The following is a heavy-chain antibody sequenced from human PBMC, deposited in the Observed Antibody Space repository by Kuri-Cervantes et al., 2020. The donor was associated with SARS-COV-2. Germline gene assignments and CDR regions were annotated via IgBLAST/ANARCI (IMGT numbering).Heavy chain of an antibody. CDR3: ARETLGPYYYDSSGYQNDAFDI. Sequence: GGSLRLSCAASGFTFSSYSMNWVRQAPGKGLEWVSYISSSSSTIYYADSVKGRLTISRDNAKNSLYLQMNSLRDEDTAVYYCARETLGPYYYDSSGYQNDAFDIWGQGTMVTVSS. CDR2: ISSSSSTI. CDR1: GFTFSSYS. J-gene: IGHJ3*02. V-gene: IGHV3-48*02. D-gene: IGHD3-22*01.